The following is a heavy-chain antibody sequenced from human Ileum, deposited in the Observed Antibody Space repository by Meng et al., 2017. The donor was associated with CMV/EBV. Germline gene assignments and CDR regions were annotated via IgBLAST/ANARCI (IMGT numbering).Heavy chain of an antibody. CDR1: DGSFGDYC. CDR2: NNHSGRS. CDR3: ARGQRITRGRGGRFDP. Sequence: DGSFGDYCCCMCHQPPEKGVEWMGKNNHSGRSNYNSSLNSRITILVDRTKNQFSLKLSSVTAADTAEYYCARGQRITRGRGGRFDPWGQGTLVTVSS. D-gene: IGHD3-10*01. J-gene: IGHJ5*02. V-gene: IGHV4-34*13.